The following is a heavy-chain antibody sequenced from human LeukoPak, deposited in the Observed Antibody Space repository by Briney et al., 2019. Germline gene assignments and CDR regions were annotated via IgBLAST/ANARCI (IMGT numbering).Heavy chain of an antibody. CDR3: ARAGKYCSSTSCYTRINWFDP. V-gene: IGHV1-2*06. D-gene: IGHD2-2*02. CDR1: GYTFTGYY. CDR2: INPNSGGT. Sequence: ASVKVSCKASGYTFTGYYMHWVRQAPGQGLEWMGRINPNSGGTNYAQKSQGRVTMTRDTSISTAYMELSRLRSDDTAVYYCARAGKYCSSTSCYTRINWFDPWGQGTLVTVSS. J-gene: IGHJ5*02.